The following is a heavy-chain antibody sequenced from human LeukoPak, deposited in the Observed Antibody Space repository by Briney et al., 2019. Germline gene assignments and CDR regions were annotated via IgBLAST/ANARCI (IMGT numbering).Heavy chain of an antibody. CDR3: ARAGLPIYYYYMDV. CDR2: INPNSGGT. D-gene: IGHD5-18*01. J-gene: IGHJ6*03. Sequence: GGSVKVSCKASGYTFTGYYMHWVRQAPGQGLEWMGWINPNSGGTNYAQRFQGRVTMTRDTSISTAYMELSGLRSNDTAVYYCARAGLPIYYYYMDVWGKGTTVTVSS. V-gene: IGHV1-2*02. CDR1: GYTFTGYY.